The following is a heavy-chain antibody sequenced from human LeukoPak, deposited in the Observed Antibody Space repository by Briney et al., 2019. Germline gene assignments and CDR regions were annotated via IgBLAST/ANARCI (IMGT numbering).Heavy chain of an antibody. J-gene: IGHJ4*02. CDR1: GGTFSSYA. CDR2: IIPILGIA. Sequence: SVKVSCKASGGTFSSYAISWVRQAPGQGLEWMGRIIPILGIANYAQKFQGRVTMTTDTSTSTAYMELRSLRSDDTAVYYCARAAIRGDYSNYEWGQGTLATVSS. CDR3: ARAAIRGDYSNYE. V-gene: IGHV1-69*04. D-gene: IGHD4-11*01.